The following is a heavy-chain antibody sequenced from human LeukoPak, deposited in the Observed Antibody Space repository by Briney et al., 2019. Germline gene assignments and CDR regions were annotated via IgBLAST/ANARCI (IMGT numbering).Heavy chain of an antibody. D-gene: IGHD3-22*01. V-gene: IGHV1-69*06. Sequence: GASVKVSCKASGGTFGSYAISWVRQAPGQGLEWMGGIIPIFGTANYAQKFQGRVTITADKSTSTAYMELSSLRSEDTAVYYCARGEQGYYYDSSGYYGLYYWGQGTLVTVSS. CDR3: ARGEQGYYYDSSGYYGLYY. CDR2: IIPIFGTA. J-gene: IGHJ4*02. CDR1: GGTFGSYA.